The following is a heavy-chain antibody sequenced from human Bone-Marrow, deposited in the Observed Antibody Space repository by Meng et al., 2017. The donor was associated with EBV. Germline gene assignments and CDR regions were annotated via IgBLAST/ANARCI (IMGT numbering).Heavy chain of an antibody. J-gene: IGHJ5*02. CDR1: GFTFSSYA. D-gene: IGHD4-17*01. Sequence: EVQLVESGGGLVQRGGXXGLSCVASGFTFSSYAMSWVRQAPGKGLEWVSAISGSGGSTYYADSVKGRFTISRDNSKNTLYLQMNSLRAEDTAVYYCAKDLGGMGDYGAWFDPWGQGTLVTVSS. CDR3: AKDLGGMGDYGAWFDP. V-gene: IGHV3-23*04. CDR2: ISGSGGST.